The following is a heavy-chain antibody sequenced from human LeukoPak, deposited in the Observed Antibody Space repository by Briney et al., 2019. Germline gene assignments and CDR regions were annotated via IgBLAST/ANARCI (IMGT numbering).Heavy chain of an antibody. V-gene: IGHV4-39*07. CDR2: IYYSGNT. CDR3: ARGMTWVSKGWFDP. Sequence: SETLSLTCTVSGGSISSSSYYWCWIRQPPGKGLEWIGSIYYSGNTNYNPSLKSRVTISVDTSKNQFSLKLTSVTAADTAVYYCARGMTWVSKGWFDPWGPGTLVTVSS. J-gene: IGHJ5*02. CDR1: GGSISSSSYY. D-gene: IGHD5/OR15-5a*01.